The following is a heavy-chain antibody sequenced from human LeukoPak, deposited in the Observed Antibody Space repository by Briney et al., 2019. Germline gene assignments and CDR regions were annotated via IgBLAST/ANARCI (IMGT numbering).Heavy chain of an antibody. V-gene: IGHV4-30-2*01. J-gene: IGHJ4*02. CDR2: IYHSGST. CDR1: GGSISSGGYS. Sequence: KSSQTLSLTCAVSGGSISSGGYSWSWIRQPPGKGLEWIGYIYHSGSTYYNPSLKSRVTISVDRSKNQFSLKLSSVTAADTAVYYCARYSSSDGHDYWGQGTLVTVSS. D-gene: IGHD6-6*01. CDR3: ARYSSSDGHDY.